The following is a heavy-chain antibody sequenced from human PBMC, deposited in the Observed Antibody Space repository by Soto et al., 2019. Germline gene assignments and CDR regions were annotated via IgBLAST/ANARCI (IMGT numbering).Heavy chain of an antibody. CDR1: GFTFSSYA. CDR2: ISGSGGTT. Sequence: PVGSLRLSCAASGFTFSSYAMSWVRQAPGQGLEWVSLISGSGGTTYYADSVKGRFTVSRDNSKNTLYLQVNSLRAEDTAVYYCAKDRPSRNSVYDFDADYWGQGTLVTVSS. D-gene: IGHD5-12*01. J-gene: IGHJ4*02. CDR3: AKDRPSRNSVYDFDADY. V-gene: IGHV3-23*01.